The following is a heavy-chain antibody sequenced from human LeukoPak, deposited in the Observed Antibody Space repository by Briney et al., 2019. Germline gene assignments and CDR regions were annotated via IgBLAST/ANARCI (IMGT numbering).Heavy chain of an antibody. V-gene: IGHV4-59*01. J-gene: IGHJ6*03. CDR1: GGSISSYY. D-gene: IGHD3-9*01. Sequence: PSETLSLTCTVSGGSISSYYWSWIRQPPGKGLEWIGYIYYSGSTNYNPSLKSRVTISVDTSKNQFSLKLSSVTAADTAVYYCARGLRYFDGYYMDVWGKGTTVTVSS. CDR2: IYYSGST. CDR3: ARGLRYFDGYYMDV.